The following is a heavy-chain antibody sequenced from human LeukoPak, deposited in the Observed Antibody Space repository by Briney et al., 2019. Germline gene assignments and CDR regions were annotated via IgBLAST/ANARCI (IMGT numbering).Heavy chain of an antibody. CDR3: AELGITMIGGV. CDR2: ISSSGSTI. CDR1: GFTFSKYE. V-gene: IGHV3-48*03. D-gene: IGHD3-10*02. Sequence: GGSLRLSCAASGFTFSKYEMNWVRQAPGKGLEWVSYISSSGSTIYYADSVKGRFTISRDNAKNSLYLQMNSLRAEDTAVYYCAELGITMIGGVWGKGTTVTISS. J-gene: IGHJ6*04.